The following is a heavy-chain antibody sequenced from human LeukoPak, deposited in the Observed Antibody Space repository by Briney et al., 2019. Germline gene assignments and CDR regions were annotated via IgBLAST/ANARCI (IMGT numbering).Heavy chain of an antibody. CDR1: CGSISNYY. CDR3: ARAPGSAYYPYYYMDV. J-gene: IGHJ6*03. D-gene: IGHD6-19*01. Sequence: SSEILSLTCTVSCGSISNYYWSWIRQPPGKGLEWIGYIYDTGSTNYNPSLKGRVTISVDTSKNQFSLNLNSVTAADTAEYYCARAPGSAYYPYYYMDVWGKGTTVTVSS. CDR2: IYDTGST. V-gene: IGHV4-59*01.